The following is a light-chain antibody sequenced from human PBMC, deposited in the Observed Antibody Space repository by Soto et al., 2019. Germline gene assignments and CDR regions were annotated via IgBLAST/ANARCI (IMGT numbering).Light chain of an antibody. CDR2: GAS. CDR3: QQYGSSPGT. V-gene: IGKV3-20*01. J-gene: IGKJ1*01. Sequence: EIVLTQSPGTLSVSPGERATLSCRASQIVRSNSLAWYQQKPGQPPRLLLYGASTRATGIPDRFSGSGSGTDFTLTISRLEPEDFAVYYCQQYGSSPGTFGQGTKVDIK. CDR1: QIVRSNS.